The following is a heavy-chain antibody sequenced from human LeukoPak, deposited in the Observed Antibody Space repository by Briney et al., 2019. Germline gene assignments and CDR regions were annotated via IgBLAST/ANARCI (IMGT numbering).Heavy chain of an antibody. CDR2: ISGSGGST. CDR1: GFTFSSYA. J-gene: IGHJ4*02. D-gene: IGHD3-22*01. CDR3: AKADGYYYDSSGYCWDY. Sequence: PGGSLRLSCAASGFTFSSYAMSWVRQAPGKGLEWVSAISGSGGSTYYADSVKGRFTISRDNSKNTLYLQMNSLRAEDTAVYYCAKADGYYYDSSGYCWDYGGQGTLVTVSA. V-gene: IGHV3-23*01.